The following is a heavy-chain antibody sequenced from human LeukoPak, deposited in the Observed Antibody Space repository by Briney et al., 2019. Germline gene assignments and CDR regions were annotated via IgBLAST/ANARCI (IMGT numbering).Heavy chain of an antibody. V-gene: IGHV3-9*01. Sequence: GRSLRLSCAASGFTFDDYAMHWVRQAPGKGLEWVSGISWNSGSIGYADSVKGRFTISRDNAKNSLYLQMNSLRAEDTALYYCSKDKAPGSSGWYEYFQHWGQGTLVTVSS. CDR2: ISWNSGSI. CDR3: SKDKAPGSSGWYEYFQH. D-gene: IGHD6-19*01. CDR1: GFTFDDYA. J-gene: IGHJ1*01.